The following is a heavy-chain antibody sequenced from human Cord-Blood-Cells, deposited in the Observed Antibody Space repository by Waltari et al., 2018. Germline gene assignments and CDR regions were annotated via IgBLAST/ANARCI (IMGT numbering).Heavy chain of an antibody. CDR3: ARADGGWGAFDI. D-gene: IGHD6-19*01. CDR2: ISYDGSNK. V-gene: IGHV3-30-3*01. CDR1: GFTFSSYA. J-gene: IGHJ3*02. Sequence: QVQLVESGGGVVQPGRSLRLSCAASGFTFSSYAMHWVRQAPGKGLEWVAVISYDGSNKYSADSVKGRFTISRDNSKNTLYLQMNSLRAEDTAVYYCARADGGWGAFDIWGQGTMVTVSS.